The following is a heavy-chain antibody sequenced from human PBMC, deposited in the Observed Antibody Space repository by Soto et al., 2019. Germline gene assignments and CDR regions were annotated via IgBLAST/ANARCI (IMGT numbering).Heavy chain of an antibody. J-gene: IGHJ4*02. Sequence: EVQLVESGGGLVKPGGSLRLSCAASGFTFSKALMTWVRQAPGKGLEGIGRIKSKTEGGTTDYAAPVQGRFTISRDDSKNTLYLQMNSLKSEDTAVYYCSGYCTNGVCYRDYWGQGTLVTVSS. CDR1: GFTFSKAL. CDR3: SGYCTNGVCYRDY. V-gene: IGHV3-15*01. D-gene: IGHD2-8*01. CDR2: IKSKTEGGTT.